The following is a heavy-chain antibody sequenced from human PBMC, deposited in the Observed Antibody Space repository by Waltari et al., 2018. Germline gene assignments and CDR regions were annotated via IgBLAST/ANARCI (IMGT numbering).Heavy chain of an antibody. D-gene: IGHD3-10*01. CDR1: GFTFSSYG. CDR2: IRYDGSNK. CDR3: AKDLWFRELLSPPGY. V-gene: IGHV3-30*02. J-gene: IGHJ4*02. Sequence: QVQLVESGGGVVQPGGSLRLSCAASGFTFSSYGMHWVRQAPGKGLEWVAFIRYDGSNKYYADSVKGRFTISRDNSKNTLYLQMNSLRAEDTAVYYCAKDLWFRELLSPPGYWGQGTLVTVSS.